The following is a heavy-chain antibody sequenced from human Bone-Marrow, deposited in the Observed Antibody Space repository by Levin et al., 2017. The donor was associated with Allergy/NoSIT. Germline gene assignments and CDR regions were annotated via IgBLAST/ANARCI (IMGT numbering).Heavy chain of an antibody. D-gene: IGHD2-21*02. CDR3: ARGRGDVVKVTAIPDY. CDR1: GYIFTNYD. V-gene: IGHV1-8*01. Sequence: GASVKVSCKASGYIFTNYDINWVRQAAGQGLEWMGWMNPNIGNTGYAQKFQGRVTMTRDTSINTAYMELTGLTSDDTAVYYCARGRGDVVKVTAIPDYWGQGTLVTVSS. CDR2: MNPNIGNT. J-gene: IGHJ4*02.